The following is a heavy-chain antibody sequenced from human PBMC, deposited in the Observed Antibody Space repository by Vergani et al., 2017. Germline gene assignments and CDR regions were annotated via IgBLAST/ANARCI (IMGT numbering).Heavy chain of an antibody. Sequence: QVQLQESGPGLVKPSETLSLTCVVSGFSISRGYYWGWIRQPPGKGLEWIGNIYHDGGTLYNPSLSSRLTMSVDTSKNQFSLKLNSVTAADTAMYYCARMGGYDEGDAFRIGYFDSWGPGILVTVSS. D-gene: IGHD3-22*01. J-gene: IGHJ4*02. CDR3: ARMGGYDEGDAFRIGYFDS. CDR1: GFSISRGYY. V-gene: IGHV4-38-2*01. CDR2: IYHDGGT.